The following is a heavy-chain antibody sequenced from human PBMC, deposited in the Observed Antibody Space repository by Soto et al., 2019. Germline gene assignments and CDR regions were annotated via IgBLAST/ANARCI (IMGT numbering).Heavy chain of an antibody. CDR1: GFTFSSYA. J-gene: IGHJ4*02. Sequence: PGGSLRLSCAASGFTFSSYAMHWVRQAPGKGLEWVAVISYDGSNKYYADSVKGRSTISRDNSKNTLYLQMNSLRAEDTAVYYCARERAARAFDYWGQGTLVTVSS. D-gene: IGHD6-6*01. CDR3: ARERAARAFDY. V-gene: IGHV3-30-3*01. CDR2: ISYDGSNK.